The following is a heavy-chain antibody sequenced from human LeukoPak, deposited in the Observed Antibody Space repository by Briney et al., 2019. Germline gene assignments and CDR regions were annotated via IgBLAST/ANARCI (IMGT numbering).Heavy chain of an antibody. V-gene: IGHV4-34*01. D-gene: IGHD2-2*03. Sequence: LSLICSVRDDFSRGRYGSCPPGPRERAVKCFGDINYSGNINYSPSLKGRVFISLDTSKNICSLKLNSVTVADTAVYYCAKYRYGYLGMDSWGQGTQVTVSS. CDR3: AKYRYGYLGMDS. CDR2: INYSGNI. J-gene: IGHJ4*02. CDR1: DDFSRGRY.